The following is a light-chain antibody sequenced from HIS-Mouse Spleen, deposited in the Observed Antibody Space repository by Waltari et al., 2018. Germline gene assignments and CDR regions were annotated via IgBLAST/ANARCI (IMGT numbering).Light chain of an antibody. CDR2: QDS. V-gene: IGLV3-1*01. J-gene: IGLJ2*01. CDR1: TVGDKY. CDR3: QAWDSSYSV. Sequence: SYELTQPPSVSVSPGQTASITCSGDTVGDKYACWYQQKPGQSPVLVIYQDSKRPSGIPERFSGSNSGNTATLTISGTQAMDEADYYCQAWDSSYSVFGGGTKLTVL.